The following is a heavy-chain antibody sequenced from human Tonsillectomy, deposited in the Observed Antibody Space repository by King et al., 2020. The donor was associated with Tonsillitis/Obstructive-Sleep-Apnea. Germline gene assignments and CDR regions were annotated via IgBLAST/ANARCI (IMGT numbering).Heavy chain of an antibody. CDR1: GFIFSTYG. CDR3: AGATFPFDY. J-gene: IGHJ4*02. Sequence: VQLVESGGGLVQPGGSLRLSCAASGFIFSTYGMNRVRQAPGKGLEWLSYISSSGSTIYYADSLKGRFTISRDNANNSLSLQMNSLRDEDTAVYYCAGATFPFDYWGQGTLVTVSS. CDR2: ISSSGSTI. V-gene: IGHV3-48*02. D-gene: IGHD2/OR15-2a*01.